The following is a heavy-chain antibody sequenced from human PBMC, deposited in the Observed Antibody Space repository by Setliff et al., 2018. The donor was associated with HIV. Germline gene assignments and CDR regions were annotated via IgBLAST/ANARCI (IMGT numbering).Heavy chain of an antibody. CDR2: LYHSGST. CDR1: GDSISSYY. V-gene: IGHV4-59*12. J-gene: IGHJ3*02. D-gene: IGHD3-3*01. Sequence: SETLSLTCTVSGDSISSYYWSWIRQPPGKGLECIGHLYHSGSTHYSPSLKSRVTMSVATSKNQFSLKLSSVTAADTAIYYCARVPRITTLRNAFDIWGQGTMVTVSS. CDR3: ARVPRITTLRNAFDI.